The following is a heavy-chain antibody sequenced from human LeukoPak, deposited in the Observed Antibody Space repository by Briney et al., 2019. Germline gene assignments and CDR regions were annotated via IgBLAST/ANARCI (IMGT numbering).Heavy chain of an antibody. V-gene: IGHV4-59*11. CDR2: IYYSGST. Sequence: PSETLSLTCTVSGGSISSHYWSWIRQPPGKGLEWLGYIYYSGSTNYNPSLTSRDTISVDTSKNQFSLKLSSVTAADTAVYYCARGTLVEMGPQDYWGQGTLVTVSS. J-gene: IGHJ4*02. D-gene: IGHD5-24*01. CDR3: ARGTLVEMGPQDY. CDR1: GGSISSHY.